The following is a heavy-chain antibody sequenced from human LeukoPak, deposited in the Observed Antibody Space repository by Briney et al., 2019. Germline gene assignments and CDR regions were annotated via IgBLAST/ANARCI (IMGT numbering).Heavy chain of an antibody. J-gene: IGHJ4*02. CDR1: GFTFSDYA. V-gene: IGHV3-30*01. CDR3: ARGRSSSNWLDY. CDR2: ITYDGSEK. D-gene: IGHD6-13*01. Sequence: GGSLRLSCAASGFTFSDYAMHWVRQAPGKGLEWVVLITYDGSEKYYGDSVKGRFTTSRDNSRNTLYLQMDSLRDEDTAVYWCARGRSSSNWLDYWGQGTLVTVSS.